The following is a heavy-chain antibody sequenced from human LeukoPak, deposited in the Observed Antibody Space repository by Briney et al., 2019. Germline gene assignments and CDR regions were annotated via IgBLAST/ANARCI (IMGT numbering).Heavy chain of an antibody. V-gene: IGHV3-11*01. CDR3: ARGMTGYYVYYFDY. CDR1: GYSISSGYY. D-gene: IGHD3-9*01. J-gene: IGHJ4*02. Sequence: LSLTCTVSGYSISSGYYWGWIRQPPGKGLEWVSYISSSGSTIYYADSVKGRFTISRDNAKNSLYLQMNSLRAEDTALYYCARGMTGYYVYYFDYWGQGTLVTVSS. CDR2: ISSSGSTI.